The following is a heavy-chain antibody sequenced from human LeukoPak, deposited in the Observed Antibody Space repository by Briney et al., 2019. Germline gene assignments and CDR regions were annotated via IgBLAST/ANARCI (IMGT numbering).Heavy chain of an antibody. J-gene: IGHJ4*02. V-gene: IGHV3-23*01. CDR3: AKDPRPYGGHYFDY. Sequence: GGSLRLSCVASGFTFSSSAMSWVRQAPGKGLEWVSVITGTGGGGSAYYADSVKGRFTISRDNSKNTLFLQMNSLRAEDTGIYYCAKDPRPYGGHYFDYWGQGTLVTVSS. CDR2: ITGTGGGGSA. CDR1: GFTFSSSA. D-gene: IGHD3-16*01.